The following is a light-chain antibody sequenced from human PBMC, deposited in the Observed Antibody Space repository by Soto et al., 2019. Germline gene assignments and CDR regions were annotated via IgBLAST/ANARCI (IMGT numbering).Light chain of an antibody. CDR1: SSDVGSYNL. CDR2: EVS. Sequence: QSVLTQPASVSGSPGQSITISCTGTSSDVGSYNLVSWYQQHPDKAPKLMIYEVSKRPSGVSNRFSGSKSGNTASLTISGLQAEDEADYYCCSYAGSRRVFGTGTKLTVL. CDR3: CSYAGSRRV. J-gene: IGLJ1*01. V-gene: IGLV2-23*02.